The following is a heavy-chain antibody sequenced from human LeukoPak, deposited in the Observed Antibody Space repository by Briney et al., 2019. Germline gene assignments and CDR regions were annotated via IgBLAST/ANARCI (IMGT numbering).Heavy chain of an antibody. CDR3: AKDRYNDYYDSIIDY. J-gene: IGHJ4*02. CDR2: ISGSGGST. V-gene: IGHV3-23*01. CDR1: GFTFSSYA. Sequence: GGSLRLSCAASGFTFSSYAMSWVRQAPGKGLEWVSVISGSGGSTYYADSVKGRFTISRDNSKNTVYLLMNSLRAEDTALYYCAKDRYNDYYDSIIDYWGQGTLVTVSS. D-gene: IGHD3-22*01.